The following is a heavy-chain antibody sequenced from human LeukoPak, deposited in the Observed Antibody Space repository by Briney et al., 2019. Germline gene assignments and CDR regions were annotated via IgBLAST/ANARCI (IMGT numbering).Heavy chain of an antibody. CDR1: GYTFTGYY. D-gene: IGHD3-9*01. Sequence: WASVKVSCKASGYTFTGYYMHWVRQAPGQGLEWMGWINPNSGGTNYAQKFQGRVTMTRDTSISTAYMELSRLRSDDTAVYYCARGNFDWFPSSPYFDYWGQGTLVTVSS. CDR2: INPNSGGT. V-gene: IGHV1-2*02. J-gene: IGHJ4*02. CDR3: ARGNFDWFPSSPYFDY.